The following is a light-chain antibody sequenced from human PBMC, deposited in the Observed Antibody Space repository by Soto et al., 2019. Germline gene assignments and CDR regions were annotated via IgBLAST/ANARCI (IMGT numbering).Light chain of an antibody. J-gene: IGLJ2*01. CDR3: GTWDSSLSAV. V-gene: IGLV1-51*01. CDR2: DNN. Sequence: QLVLTQPPSVSAAPGQKVTISCSGSSSNIGNNYVSWYQQLPGTAPKLLIYDNNKRPSGIPDRFSGSKSGTSATLGITGLQTGDEADYYCGTWDSSLSAVFGGGTKLTVL. CDR1: SSNIGNNY.